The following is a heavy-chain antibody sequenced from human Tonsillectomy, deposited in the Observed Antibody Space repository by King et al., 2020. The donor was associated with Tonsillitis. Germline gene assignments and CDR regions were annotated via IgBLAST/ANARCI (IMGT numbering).Heavy chain of an antibody. V-gene: IGHV3-74*01. CDR2: INSDGSST. CDR3: ARALWFGELGFAY. J-gene: IGHJ4*02. D-gene: IGHD3-10*01. CDR1: GFSFSTYW. Sequence: DVQLVESGGGLVQPGGSLRLSCAVSGFSFSTYWMHWVRQAPGKGLVWVSRINSDGSSTSYADSVKGRFTISRDNAKNTLYLQMNSLRVEDTAVYYCARALWFGELGFAYWGQGTLVTVSS.